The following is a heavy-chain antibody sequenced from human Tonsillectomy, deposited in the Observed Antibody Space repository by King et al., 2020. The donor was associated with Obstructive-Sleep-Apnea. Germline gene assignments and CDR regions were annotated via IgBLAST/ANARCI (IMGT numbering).Heavy chain of an antibody. CDR3: ARVAFSSPHFYYCGMDV. CDR1: GFNFSSYW. J-gene: IGHJ6*02. Sequence: VQLVESGGGLVPPWGSLRLSCAASGFNFSSYWLQWVRQAPGTGLVLVSRINSDGSSTTYAGSVGGRFTISRDNAKNTLFLQLHRLRAEDTAVYYCARVAFSSPHFYYCGMDVWGQGTTVTVSS. D-gene: IGHD3-3*02. CDR2: INSDGSST. V-gene: IGHV3-74*03.